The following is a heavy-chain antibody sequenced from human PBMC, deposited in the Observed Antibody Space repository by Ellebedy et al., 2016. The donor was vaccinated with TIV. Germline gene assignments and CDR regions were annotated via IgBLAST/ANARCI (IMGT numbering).Heavy chain of an antibody. CDR3: MAQSDFDL. V-gene: IGHV3-11*04. J-gene: IGHJ4*02. Sequence: GESLKISCVVSGVIFSDSYMSWIRQAPGKGLGWLSYISTTSVAIYYADSVKGRFTISRDNARNSLDLQMSSLRAEDTDVYYCMAQSDFDLWGQGILVIVSS. CDR1: GVIFSDSY. D-gene: IGHD4-11*01. CDR2: ISTTSVAI.